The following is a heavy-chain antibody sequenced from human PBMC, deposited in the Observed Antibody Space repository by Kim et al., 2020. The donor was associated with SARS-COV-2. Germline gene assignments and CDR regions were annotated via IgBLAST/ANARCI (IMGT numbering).Heavy chain of an antibody. J-gene: IGHJ4*02. D-gene: IGHD3-10*01. CDR1: GGSFSGYY. Sequence: SETLSLTCAVYGGSFSGYYWSWIRQPPGKGLEWIGEINHSGSTNYNPSLKSRVTISVDTSKNQFSLKLSSVTAADTAVYYCAIGLKLYGSGIGYWGQGTLVTVSS. CDR3: AIGLKLYGSGIGY. CDR2: INHSGST. V-gene: IGHV4-34*01.